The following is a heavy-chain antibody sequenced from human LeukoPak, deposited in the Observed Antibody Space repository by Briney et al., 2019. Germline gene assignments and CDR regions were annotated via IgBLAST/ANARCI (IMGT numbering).Heavy chain of an antibody. V-gene: IGHV1-8*01. J-gene: IGHJ6*02. CDR3: ARGPYYYYGMDV. CDR1: GYTFTSYD. Sequence: ASVKVSCKASGYTFTSYDINWVRQATGQGLEWMGWMNPNSGNTGYAQKFQGRVTMTRNTSISTAYMELSSLRSKDTAVYYCARGPYYYYGMDVWGQGTTVTVSS. CDR2: MNPNSGNT.